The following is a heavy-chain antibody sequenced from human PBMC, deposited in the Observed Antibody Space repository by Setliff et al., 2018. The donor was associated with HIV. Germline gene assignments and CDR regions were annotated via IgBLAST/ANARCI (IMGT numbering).Heavy chain of an antibody. D-gene: IGHD7-27*01. CDR1: GFTFNSYG. CDR2: ISGGGGSK. J-gene: IGHJ4*02. Sequence: PGGSLRLSCAASGFTFNSYGMHWVRQAPGTGLEWIATISGGGGSKYYADSVKGRFTISRDNSKNTLYLQMNSLRAEDTAVYYCAKDRWGGKPYYFDYWGQGTLVTVSS. V-gene: IGHV3-21*01. CDR3: AKDRWGGKPYYFDY.